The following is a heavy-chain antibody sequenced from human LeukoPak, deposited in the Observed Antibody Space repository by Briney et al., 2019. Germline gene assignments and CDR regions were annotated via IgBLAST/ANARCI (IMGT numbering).Heavy chain of an antibody. J-gene: IGHJ4*02. V-gene: IGHV4-34*01. Sequence: SETLSLTCAVYGGSFSGYYWSWIRQPPGKGLEWIGEINHSGSTNYNPSLKSRVTISVDTSKNQFSLKLSSVTAADTAVYYCARRRAYYGSGVRVGYFDYWGQGTLVTVSS. D-gene: IGHD3-10*01. CDR1: GGSFSGYY. CDR2: INHSGST. CDR3: ARRRAYYGSGVRVGYFDY.